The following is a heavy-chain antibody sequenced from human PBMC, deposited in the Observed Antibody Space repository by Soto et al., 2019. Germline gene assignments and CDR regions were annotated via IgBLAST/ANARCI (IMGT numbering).Heavy chain of an antibody. CDR3: ARDPLLPYVTAMVTD. CDR2: ISSSGSTI. D-gene: IGHD5-18*01. Sequence: GGSLRLSCAASGFTFSDYYMSWIRQAPGKGLEWVSYISSSGSTIYYADSVKGRFTISRDNAKNSLYLQMNSLRAEDTAVYYCARDPLLPYVTAMVTDWGQGTLVTVSS. J-gene: IGHJ4*02. CDR1: GFTFSDYY. V-gene: IGHV3-11*01.